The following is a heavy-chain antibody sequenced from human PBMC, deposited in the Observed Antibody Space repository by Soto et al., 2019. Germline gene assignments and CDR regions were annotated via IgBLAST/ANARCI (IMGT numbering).Heavy chain of an antibody. CDR1: GGSILNGGHY. CDR2: ISYSGST. CDR3: AREPTVTTIEYYYGMDV. D-gene: IGHD4-4*01. J-gene: IGHJ6*02. Sequence: SETLSLTCTVSGGSILNGGHYWTWIRQHPGKGLEWIGNISYSGSTYYNPSLKSRVTISVDTSKNQFSLKLSSVTAADTAVYYCAREPTVTTIEYYYGMDVWGQGTTVTVSS. V-gene: IGHV4-31*03.